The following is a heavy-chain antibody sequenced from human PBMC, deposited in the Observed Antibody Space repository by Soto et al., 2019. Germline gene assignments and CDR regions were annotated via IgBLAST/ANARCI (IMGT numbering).Heavy chain of an antibody. J-gene: IGHJ4*02. V-gene: IGHV1-18*01. Sequence: QVQLVQSGAEVREPGASVKVSCKASGYTFTNYGVSWVRQAPGQGLEWMGWIGGYKGNTNYAQKLQGRVTLTTDTATRTAYMDLRSLRSDDTAVHYCAPHTLDTGMPSGYWGQGTLVTVSS. D-gene: IGHD5-18*01. CDR1: GYTFTNYG. CDR3: APHTLDTGMPSGY. CDR2: IGGYKGNT.